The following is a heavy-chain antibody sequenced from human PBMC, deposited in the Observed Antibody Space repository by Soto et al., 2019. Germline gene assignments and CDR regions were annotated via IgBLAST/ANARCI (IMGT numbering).Heavy chain of an antibody. D-gene: IGHD3-16*01. CDR2: ISGSGVLT. V-gene: IGHV3-23*01. Sequence: EMQLLESGGGLVPPGGSLRPSWVASGFPFSSYAMSWFRKTPGKGLEWVAGISGSGVLTYYADSVKGRFTISRDNSNNTLSLQVHSLRVEDTAVYFCAKGGYYSVFDIWGQGTMVTVSA. CDR3: AKGGYYSVFDI. CDR1: GFPFSSYA. J-gene: IGHJ3*02.